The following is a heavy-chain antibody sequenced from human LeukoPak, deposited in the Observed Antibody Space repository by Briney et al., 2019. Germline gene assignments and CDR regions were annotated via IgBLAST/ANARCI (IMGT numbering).Heavy chain of an antibody. Sequence: GESLKISCKGSGYSFAFYWIGWVRQIPGNGLEWMRIIYPGDSDTRYSPSFQGQVTISVDKSISTAYLQWSSLKASDTAMYYCARQDSYGQFDYWGQGTLVTVSS. CDR3: ARQDSYGQFDY. CDR2: IYPGDSDT. V-gene: IGHV5-51*01. CDR1: GYSFAFYW. J-gene: IGHJ4*02. D-gene: IGHD5-18*01.